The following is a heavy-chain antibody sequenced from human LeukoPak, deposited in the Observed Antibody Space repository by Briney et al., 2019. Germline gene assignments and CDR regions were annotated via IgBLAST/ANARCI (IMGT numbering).Heavy chain of an antibody. CDR2: IYSDGST. D-gene: IGHD6-13*01. CDR1: GFTVSSNY. CDR3: ARDLAAGGTYPHY. J-gene: IGHJ4*02. V-gene: IGHV3-53*01. Sequence: GGSLRLSCAASGFTVSSNYMSWVRQAPGKGPEWVSVIYSDGSTYYADSVKGRFTISRDTSKNTLYLQMNSLRPEDTAVYYCARDLAAGGTYPHYWGQGTLVSVSS.